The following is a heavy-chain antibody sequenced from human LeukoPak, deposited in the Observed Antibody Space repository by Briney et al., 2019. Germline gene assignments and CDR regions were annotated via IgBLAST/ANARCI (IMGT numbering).Heavy chain of an antibody. CDR3: AGRGAGELFYGRY. D-gene: IGHD4-17*01. V-gene: IGHV1-2*02. CDR1: GYTFIDQY. J-gene: IGHJ4*02. CDR2: INPNSGTT. Sequence: ASMKVSCKASGYTFIDQYIHWVRQAPRRGLEWMGWINPNSGTTKYADNFQGRITLTRDTSITTAFMELNSLRSDDTALYYCAGRGAGELFYGRYWGREPCSPSPQ.